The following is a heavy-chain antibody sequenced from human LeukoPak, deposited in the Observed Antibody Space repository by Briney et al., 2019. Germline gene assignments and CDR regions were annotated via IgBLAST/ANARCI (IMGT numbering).Heavy chain of an antibody. CDR2: ISSSGSTI. D-gene: IGHD3-10*01. V-gene: IGHV3-48*03. CDR3: ARGNRYYYGHPWGHNWFDP. J-gene: IGHJ5*02. Sequence: GGSLRLSCAASGFTFSSYEMNWVRQAPGKGLEWVSYISSSGSTIYYADSVKGRFTISRDNAKNSLYLQMNSLRAEDTAVYYCARGNRYYYGHPWGHNWFDPWGQGTLVTVSS. CDR1: GFTFSSYE.